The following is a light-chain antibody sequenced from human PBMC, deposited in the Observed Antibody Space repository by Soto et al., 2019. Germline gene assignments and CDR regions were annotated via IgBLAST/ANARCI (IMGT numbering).Light chain of an antibody. J-gene: IGKJ1*01. CDR3: QQYGRYRT. Sequence: AIQMTQSPSSLSASVGDRVTITCRASQGIRNDLGWYQQKPGKAPKLLIYAASSLQSGVPSRFSGSGSGTDFTLTISSLQSEDFATYYCQQYGRYRTFGQGTKVEIK. CDR1: QGIRND. CDR2: AAS. V-gene: IGKV1-6*01.